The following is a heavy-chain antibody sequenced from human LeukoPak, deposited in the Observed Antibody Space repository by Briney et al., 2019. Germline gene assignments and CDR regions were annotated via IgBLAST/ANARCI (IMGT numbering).Heavy chain of an antibody. D-gene: IGHD3-3*01. V-gene: IGHV3-23*01. Sequence: GSLRLSCAASGFTFSSYAMSWVRQAPGKGLEWVSAISGSGGSTYYADSVKGRFTISRDNSKNTLYLQMNSLRAEDTAVYYCAKDTSIFGVGRTFDYWGQGTLVTVSS. CDR3: AKDTSIFGVGRTFDY. CDR1: GFTFSSYA. CDR2: ISGSGGST. J-gene: IGHJ4*02.